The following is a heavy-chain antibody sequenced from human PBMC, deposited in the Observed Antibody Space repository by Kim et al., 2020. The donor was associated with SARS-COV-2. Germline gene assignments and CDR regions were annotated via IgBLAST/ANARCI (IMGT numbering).Heavy chain of an antibody. V-gene: IGHV4-30-2*01. Sequence: PSLKSRVTISVDRSKNQFSLNLTSVTAADTAVYYCARAKRYFDWLDAFDIWGQGTMVTVSS. J-gene: IGHJ3*02. D-gene: IGHD3-9*01. CDR3: ARAKRYFDWLDAFDI.